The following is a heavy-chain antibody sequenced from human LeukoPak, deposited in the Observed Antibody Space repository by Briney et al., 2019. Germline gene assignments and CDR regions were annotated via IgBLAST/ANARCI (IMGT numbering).Heavy chain of an antibody. CDR1: GFTFSSYG. CDR3: AKDLGPWTPFDY. CDR2: ISYDGSNK. D-gene: IGHD1-26*01. V-gene: IGHV3-30*18. Sequence: GGSLRLSCAASGFTFSSYGMHWVRQAPGKGLEWVAVISYDGSNKYYADSVKGRFTISRDNSKNTLYLQMNSLRAEDTAVYYCAKDLGPWTPFDYWGQGTLVTVSS. J-gene: IGHJ4*02.